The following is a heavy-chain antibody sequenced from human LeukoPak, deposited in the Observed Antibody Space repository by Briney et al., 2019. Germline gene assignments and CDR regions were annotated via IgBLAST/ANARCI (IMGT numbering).Heavy chain of an antibody. CDR2: INPNSGGT. V-gene: IGHV1-2*02. Sequence: ASVKVSCKASGYTFTGYYMHWVRQAPGQGLEWMGWINPNSGGTNYVQKFQGRITMTRDTSISTAYMELSRLRSDDTAVYYCAREDDGDYDRYYFDYWGQEPWSPSPQ. D-gene: IGHD4-17*01. CDR3: AREDDGDYDRYYFDY. CDR1: GYTFTGYY. J-gene: IGHJ4*01.